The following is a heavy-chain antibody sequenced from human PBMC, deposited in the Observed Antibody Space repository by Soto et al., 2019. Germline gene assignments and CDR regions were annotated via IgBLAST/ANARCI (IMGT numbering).Heavy chain of an antibody. D-gene: IGHD1-7*01. J-gene: IGHJ6*02. V-gene: IGHV3-33*06. Sequence: GGSLRLSCAASGFTFSSYGMHWVRQAPGKGLEWVAVIWYEGSNKYYADSVKGRFTISRDNSKNTLYLQMNSLRAEDTAVYYCAKNFITGTTGTVFYYGMDVWGQGTTVTVSS. CDR3: AKNFITGTTGTVFYYGMDV. CDR2: IWYEGSNK. CDR1: GFTFSSYG.